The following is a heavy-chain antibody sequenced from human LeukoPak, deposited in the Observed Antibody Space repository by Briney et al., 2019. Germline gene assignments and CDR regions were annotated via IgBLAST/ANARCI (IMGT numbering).Heavy chain of an antibody. CDR1: GGSISSYY. V-gene: IGHV4-59*01. Sequence: SETLSLTYTVSGGSISSYYWSWIRQPPGKGLEWIGYIYYSGSTNYNPSLKSRVTISVDTSKNQFSLKLSSVTAADTAVYYCARGDVTMVRGVPNYGMDVWGQGTTVTVSS. CDR2: IYYSGST. J-gene: IGHJ6*02. CDR3: ARGDVTMVRGVPNYGMDV. D-gene: IGHD3-10*01.